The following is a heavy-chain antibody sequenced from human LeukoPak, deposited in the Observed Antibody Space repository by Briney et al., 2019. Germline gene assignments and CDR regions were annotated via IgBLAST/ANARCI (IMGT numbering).Heavy chain of an antibody. V-gene: IGHV3-23*01. J-gene: IGHJ4*02. CDR3: AKDKGDFWSGHHY. CDR2: ITGSGGST. CDR1: GFTFSNYA. Sequence: GGSLRLSCAASGFTFSNYAMSWVRQAPGNGLEWVSSITGSGGSTYYADSVKGRFTISRDNSKNTLCLQMSSLRAEDTAVYYCAKDKGDFWSGHHYWGQGTLVTV. D-gene: IGHD3-3*01.